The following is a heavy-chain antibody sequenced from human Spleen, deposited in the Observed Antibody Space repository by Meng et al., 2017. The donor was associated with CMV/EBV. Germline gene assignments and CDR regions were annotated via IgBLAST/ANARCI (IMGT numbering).Heavy chain of an antibody. CDR3: ATGPYCSSPTCYSYYYGMDV. J-gene: IGHJ6*02. CDR2: IKKDGSET. V-gene: IGHV3-7*01. Sequence: GGSLRLSCAASGFTFSNYWMTWVRQAPGKGLEWVANIKKDGSETYYIDSVKGRFTLSRDNAKNSLFLHMNSLRAEDTAVYYCATGPYCSSPTCYSYYYGMDVWGRGTTVTVSS. D-gene: IGHD2-2*01. CDR1: GFTFSNYW.